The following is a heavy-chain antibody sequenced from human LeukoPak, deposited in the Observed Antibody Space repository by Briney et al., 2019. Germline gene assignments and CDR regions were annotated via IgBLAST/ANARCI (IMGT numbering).Heavy chain of an antibody. CDR1: GFTFSSHA. D-gene: IGHD5-12*01. V-gene: IGHV3-23*01. Sequence: GGSLRLSCAASGFTFSSHAMSWVRQAPGKGLEWVSTFSGGGDHTYYADSVKGRFTISRDKSKNTLHLQMNSLRVEDTAVYYCAKDSGYDLFVDYFDYWGQGTLVTVSS. CDR2: FSGGGDHT. J-gene: IGHJ4*02. CDR3: AKDSGYDLFVDYFDY.